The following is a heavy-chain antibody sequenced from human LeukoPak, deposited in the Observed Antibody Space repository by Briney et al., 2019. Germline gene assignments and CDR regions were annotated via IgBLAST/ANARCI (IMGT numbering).Heavy chain of an antibody. J-gene: IGHJ4*02. CDR3: ARGDSHIDY. V-gene: IGHV3-21*01. Sequence: DSMKGRFTISRDHAKNSLYLQMNSLRAEDTAVYYCARGDSHIDYWGQGTLVTVSS. D-gene: IGHD2-21*02.